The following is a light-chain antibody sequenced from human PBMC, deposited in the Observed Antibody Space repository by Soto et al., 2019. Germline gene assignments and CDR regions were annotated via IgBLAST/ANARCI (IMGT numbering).Light chain of an antibody. Sequence: QSALTQPASVSGSPGQSITISCTGTSSDVGGYNYVSWYQQHPGKAPKLMIYDVSNRPSGVSNRFSGSKSGNTASLTIPGLQAEDEADYYCSSYTSSSTFVFGTGTKV. CDR3: SSYTSSSTFV. J-gene: IGLJ1*01. V-gene: IGLV2-14*01. CDR2: DVS. CDR1: SSDVGGYNY.